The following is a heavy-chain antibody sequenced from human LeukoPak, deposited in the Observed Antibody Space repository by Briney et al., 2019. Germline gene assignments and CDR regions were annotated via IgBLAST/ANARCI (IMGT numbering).Heavy chain of an antibody. CDR2: ISAYNGNT. Sequence: ASVKVSCKASGYTFTSYGISWVRQAPGQGLEWMGWISAYNGNTNYAQKLQGRVTMTTDTSTSTAYMELRSLRSDDTAVYYCARERLRLGEISSSSSDYWGQGTLVTVSS. CDR1: GYTFTSYG. CDR3: ARERLRLGEISSSSSDY. V-gene: IGHV1-18*01. D-gene: IGHD3-16*02. J-gene: IGHJ4*02.